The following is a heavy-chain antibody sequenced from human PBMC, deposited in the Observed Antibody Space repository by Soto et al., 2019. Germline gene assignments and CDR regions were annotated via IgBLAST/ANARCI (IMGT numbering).Heavy chain of an antibody. V-gene: IGHV3-21*04. D-gene: IGHD2-15*01. J-gene: IGHJ4*02. Sequence: GGSLRLSCAASGLNFEKCSMNWVRQPPGKGPEWLASISPSSTYIRYADSGKGRFTISRDNARNSLSLQMMNLRADDTAIYYCATDTGDIEVVPATTWGQGTRVTVSS. CDR2: ISPSSTYI. CDR1: GLNFEKCS. CDR3: ATDTGDIEVVPATT.